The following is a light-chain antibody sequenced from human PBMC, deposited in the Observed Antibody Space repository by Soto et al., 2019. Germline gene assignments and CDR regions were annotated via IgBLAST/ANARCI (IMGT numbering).Light chain of an antibody. V-gene: IGLV2-23*02. J-gene: IGLJ2*01. CDR2: EVT. CDR1: SSDVGGYNL. CDR3: CSYAGTSTFVV. Sequence: QPASVSGSPGQSITISCTGTSSDVGGYNLVSWYQQHPGKAPKLMIYEVTNRPSGVSSRFSGSRSGNTASLTISGLQAEDEADYYCCSYAGTSTFVVFGGGTKVTVL.